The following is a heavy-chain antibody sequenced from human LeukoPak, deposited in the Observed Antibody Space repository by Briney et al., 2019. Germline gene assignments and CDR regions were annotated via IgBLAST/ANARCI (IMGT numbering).Heavy chain of an antibody. Sequence: GGSLRLSCTASGFTFGDYAMSWFRQAPGKWLEWVGFIRWKAFGGTTEYAASVKGRFSISRDDSKSIAYLQMNSLQIEDTAVYYCAKTTERWLQLASWDNWGQGTLVTVSS. CDR2: IRWKAFGGTT. D-gene: IGHD5-24*01. V-gene: IGHV3-49*03. CDR3: AKTTERWLQLASWDN. CDR1: GFTFGDYA. J-gene: IGHJ4*02.